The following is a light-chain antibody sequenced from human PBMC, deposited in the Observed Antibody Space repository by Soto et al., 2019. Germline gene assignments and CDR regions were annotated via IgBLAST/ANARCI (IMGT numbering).Light chain of an antibody. V-gene: IGLV2-14*01. Sequence: QSVLTQPASVSGSPGQSFTISCTGTSSDFGGYNYVSWYQQHPGKAPKLMIYDVSNRPSGVSNRFSGSKSGNTASLTISGLQAEDEADYYCSSYTSSSTSYVFGTGTKVTVL. J-gene: IGLJ1*01. CDR3: SSYTSSSTSYV. CDR1: SSDFGGYNY. CDR2: DVS.